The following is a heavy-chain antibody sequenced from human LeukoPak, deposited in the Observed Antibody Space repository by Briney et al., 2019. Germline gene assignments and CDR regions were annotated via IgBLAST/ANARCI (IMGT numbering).Heavy chain of an antibody. CDR1: GFTFSSYW. Sequence: PGGSLRLSCAASGFTFSSYWMSWVRQAPGKGLEWVANIKQDGSEKYYVDSVKGRFTISRDNAKNSLYLQMNSLRAEDTAVYYCAREGGTMVRGRHYYYYYMDVWGKGTTVTVSS. D-gene: IGHD3-10*01. V-gene: IGHV3-7*01. CDR3: AREGGTMVRGRHYYYYYMDV. J-gene: IGHJ6*03. CDR2: IKQDGSEK.